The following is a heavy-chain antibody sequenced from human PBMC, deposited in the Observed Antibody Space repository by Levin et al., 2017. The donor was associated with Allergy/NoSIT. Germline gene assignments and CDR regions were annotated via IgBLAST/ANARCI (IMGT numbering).Heavy chain of an antibody. D-gene: IGHD6-19*01. CDR2: IWYDGSNK. CDR3: ARDGVAGTHNYFDY. V-gene: IGHV3-33*01. CDR1: GFTFSSYG. J-gene: IGHJ4*02. Sequence: LSLTCAASGFTFSSYGMHWVRQAPGKGLEWVAVIWYDGSNKYYSDSVKGRFTISRDNSKNTLYLQMNSLRAEDTAVYYCARDGVAGTHNYFDYWGQGTLVTVSS.